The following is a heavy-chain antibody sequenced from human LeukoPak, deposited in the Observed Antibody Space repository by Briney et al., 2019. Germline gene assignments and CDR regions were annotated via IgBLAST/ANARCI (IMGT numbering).Heavy chain of an antibody. Sequence: ASVKVSCKASGYTFTGYYLHWVRQAPGQGLEWMGWINPISGVTGSAQKFQGRVTMTRDRSISTAYMELSRLTSDDTAIYFCARVGSSGWYHWFDPWGQGTLVTVSS. D-gene: IGHD6-19*01. V-gene: IGHV1-2*02. J-gene: IGHJ5*02. CDR2: INPISGVT. CDR1: GYTFTGYY. CDR3: ARVGSSGWYHWFDP.